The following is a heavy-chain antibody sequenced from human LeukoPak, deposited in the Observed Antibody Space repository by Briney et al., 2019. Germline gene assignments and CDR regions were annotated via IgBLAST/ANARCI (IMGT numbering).Heavy chain of an antibody. CDR1: GGSISSGGYY. CDR2: IYYGGST. D-gene: IGHD3-10*01. J-gene: IGHJ6*04. CDR3: ARTPITDGWFGELVYYYYGMDV. Sequence: SETLSLTCTVSGGSISSGGYYWSWIRQHPGKGLEWIGYIYYGGSTYYNPSLKSRVTISVDASKNQFSLKLSSVTAADTAVYYCARTPITDGWFGELVYYYYGMDVWGKGTTVTVSS. V-gene: IGHV4-31*03.